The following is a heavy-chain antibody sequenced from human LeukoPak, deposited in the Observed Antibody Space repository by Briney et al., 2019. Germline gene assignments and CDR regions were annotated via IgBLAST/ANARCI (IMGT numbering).Heavy chain of an antibody. CDR2: INWNGGST. V-gene: IGHV3-20*01. CDR1: GYTFDDYG. D-gene: IGHD2-15*01. CDR3: AREVRGHICDCRCGTCYSGIDYYYYYMDV. Sequence: PGGSLRLSCAASGYTFDDYGMNWVRQDPGKGLEWVSGINWNGGSTGYADSVKGRFTISRDNAKKSLHLQMNSLRDEDTVLYHCAREVRGHICDCRCGTCYSGIDYYYYYMDVWGKGTTVTVSS. J-gene: IGHJ6*03.